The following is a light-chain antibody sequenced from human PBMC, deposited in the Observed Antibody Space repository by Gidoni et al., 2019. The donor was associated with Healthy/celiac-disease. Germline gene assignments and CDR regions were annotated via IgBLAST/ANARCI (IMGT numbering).Light chain of an antibody. J-gene: IGKJ1*01. CDR1: QGIRND. CDR2: AAS. Sequence: AIPMTQSPSSLSASVGDRVTITYRASQGIRNDLGWYQQKPGKAPKLLIYAASSLQSGLPSRFSGSGSGTDFTLTISSLQPEDFATYYCLQDYNYPWTFGQGTKVEIK. CDR3: LQDYNYPWT. V-gene: IGKV1-6*01.